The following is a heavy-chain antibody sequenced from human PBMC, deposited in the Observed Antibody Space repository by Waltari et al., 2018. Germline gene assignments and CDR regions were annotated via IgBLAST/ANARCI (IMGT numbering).Heavy chain of an antibody. Sequence: QVQLQESGPGLVKPSETLSLTCTVSGGSISSYYWSWIRQPAGKGLEWIGRIYTSGSTNYNPSLKSRVTMSVDTSKNQFSLKLSSVTAADTAVYYCARSETATYSSSWYFDYWGQGTLVTVSS. J-gene: IGHJ4*02. CDR1: GGSISSYY. V-gene: IGHV4-4*07. CDR2: IYTSGST. D-gene: IGHD6-13*01. CDR3: ARSETATYSSSWYFDY.